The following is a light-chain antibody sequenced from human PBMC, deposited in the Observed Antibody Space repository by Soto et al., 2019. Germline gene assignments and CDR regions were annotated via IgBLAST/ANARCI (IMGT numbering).Light chain of an antibody. J-gene: IGLJ3*02. CDR2: STN. CDR1: SGSVSSGHY. V-gene: IGLV8-61*01. Sequence: QTVVTQEPPFSVSPGGTVTLTCGLSSGSVSSGHYPSWYQQTPGQAPRTLIYSTNTRSSGVPDRFSGSILGSKAALTITGAQADDESDCYCVLYMGSGIWVFGRGTKLTVL. CDR3: VLYMGSGIWV.